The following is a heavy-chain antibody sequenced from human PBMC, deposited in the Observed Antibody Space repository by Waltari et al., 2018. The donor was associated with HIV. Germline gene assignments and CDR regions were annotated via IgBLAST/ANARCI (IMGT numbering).Heavy chain of an antibody. D-gene: IGHD4-17*01. V-gene: IGHV4-39*01. J-gene: IGHJ2*01. Sequence: QLQLQESGPGLVKPSETLSLTCTVSGGSISSSSYYRGWIRQPPGKGLEWIGSIYYSGSTYYNPSLKSRVTISVDTSKNQFSLKLSSVTAADTAVYYCARRSTVYWYFDLWGRGTLVTVSS. CDR1: GGSISSSSYY. CDR3: ARRSTVYWYFDL. CDR2: IYYSGST.